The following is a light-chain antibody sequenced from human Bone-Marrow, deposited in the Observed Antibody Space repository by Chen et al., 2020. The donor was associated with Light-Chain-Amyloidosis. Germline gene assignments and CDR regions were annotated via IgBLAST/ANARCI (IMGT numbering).Light chain of an antibody. CDR1: NIGSTS. Sequence: SYVLTQPSSVSVAPGQTATIACGGNNIGSTSVHWYQQTPGQAPLLVVYDDSDRPSGIPERLSGSNPGNTATLTSSRVEAGDEADDYCQVWDRSGDRPVFGGGTKLTVL. V-gene: IGLV3-21*02. J-gene: IGLJ3*02. CDR3: QVWDRSGDRPV. CDR2: DDS.